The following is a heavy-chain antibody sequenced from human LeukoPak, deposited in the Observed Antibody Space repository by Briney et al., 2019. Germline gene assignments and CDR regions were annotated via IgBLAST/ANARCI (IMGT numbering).Heavy chain of an antibody. Sequence: SETLSLTCTVSGASINSHYWSWIRQPPGKGLEWIAYIYYSGSTSYNPSFKSRVTMSVDTSKNQFSLRLKSVTAADTAVYYCARVTLYLGPFDYWGQGTLVTVSS. CDR1: GASINSHY. J-gene: IGHJ4*02. D-gene: IGHD3-16*01. CDR2: IYYSGST. V-gene: IGHV4-59*11. CDR3: ARVTLYLGPFDY.